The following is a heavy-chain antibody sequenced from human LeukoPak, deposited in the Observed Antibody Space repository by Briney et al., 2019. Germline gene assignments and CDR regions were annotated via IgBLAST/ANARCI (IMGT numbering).Heavy chain of an antibody. CDR2: VFHSGGT. CDR3: ARSKSGSYHSPFDY. D-gene: IGHD1-26*01. CDR1: GGSIGSSAYY. V-gene: IGHV4-39*01. Sequence: SETLSLTCSVSGGSIGSSAYYWGWIRQAPGKGLEWLGNVFHSGGTYYNPSLQSRVTISIDTSKNQFSLKMTSMTATDTALYYCARSKSGSYHSPFDYWGQGTLLMVSS. J-gene: IGHJ4*02.